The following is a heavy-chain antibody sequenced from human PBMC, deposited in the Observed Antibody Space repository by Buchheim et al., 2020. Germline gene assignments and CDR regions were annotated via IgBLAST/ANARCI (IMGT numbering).Heavy chain of an antibody. D-gene: IGHD3-16*01. CDR1: GFTFSIYW. CDR3: VRGTSPGGNTGVADY. Sequence: EVQLVESGGGLVQPGGSLRLSCAASGFTFSIYWMHWVRQAPGKGLVWVSRLGIDGSDPDYADSVRGGFTISRDNAKSTRFLQMNGLRDEDTAVYYCVRGTSPGGNTGVADYWGQGTL. J-gene: IGHJ4*02. V-gene: IGHV3-74*01. CDR2: LGIDGSDP.